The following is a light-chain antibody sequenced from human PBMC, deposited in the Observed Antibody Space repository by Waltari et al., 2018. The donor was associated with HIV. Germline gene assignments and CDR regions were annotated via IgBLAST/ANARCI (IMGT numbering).Light chain of an antibody. CDR2: DNN. V-gene: IGLV1-40*01. CDR3: QSYDSSLSGVI. J-gene: IGLJ2*01. Sequence: QSVLTQPPSVSAAPGPRLTTPCTASTSNIGAGSDIYRYQHLPGTAPKLLIQDNNNRPSGVPDRFSGSKSGTSASLAITGLQAEDEADYYCQSYDSSLSGVIFGGGTKLTVL. CDR1: TSNIGAGSD.